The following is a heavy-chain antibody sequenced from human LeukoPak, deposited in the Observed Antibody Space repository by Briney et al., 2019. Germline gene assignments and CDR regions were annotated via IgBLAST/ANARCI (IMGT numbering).Heavy chain of an antibody. CDR2: IRYDGSNK. CDR1: GSTFSGYG. J-gene: IGHJ4*02. Sequence: GGSLRLSCAASGSTFSGYGMHWVRQAPGKGLEWVAFIRYDGSNKYYADSVKGRFTISRDNSKNTLYLQMNSLRAEDTAVYYCAKVTYGSGTYGAFDSWGQGTLVTVSS. CDR3: AKVTYGSGTYGAFDS. D-gene: IGHD3-10*01. V-gene: IGHV3-30*02.